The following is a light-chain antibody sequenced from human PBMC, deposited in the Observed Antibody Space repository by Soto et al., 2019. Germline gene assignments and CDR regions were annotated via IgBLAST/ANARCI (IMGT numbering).Light chain of an antibody. CDR1: QSISSY. Sequence: DMQMTQSPSSLSASVGDRVTMTCRASQSISSYLNWYQLNPGKAPKLLIYAASSLQSGVPSRFSGSGSGTEFTLTISSLQPDDFATYYCQQYNSYSKTFGQGTKVDI. CDR2: AAS. V-gene: IGKV1-39*01. CDR3: QQYNSYSKT. J-gene: IGKJ1*01.